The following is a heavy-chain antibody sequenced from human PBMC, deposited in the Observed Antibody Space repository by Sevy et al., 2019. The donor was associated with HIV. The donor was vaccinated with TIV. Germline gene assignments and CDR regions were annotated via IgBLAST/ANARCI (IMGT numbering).Heavy chain of an antibody. V-gene: IGHV3-74*01. CDR1: GFDFSSHW. CDR2: MNTDGSST. Sequence: GGSLRLSCEASGFDFSSHWMQWVRQAPGKGLVWVSRMNTDGSSTNYADSVKGRFTISRDNAKNSLFLQMNSLRAEDTAIYYCARDCSSTSCLWGLDVWGQGTTVTVSS. J-gene: IGHJ6*02. CDR3: ARDCSSTSCLWGLDV. D-gene: IGHD2-2*01.